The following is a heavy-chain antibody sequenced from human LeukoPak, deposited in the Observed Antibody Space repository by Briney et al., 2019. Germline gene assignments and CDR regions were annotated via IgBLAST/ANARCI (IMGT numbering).Heavy chain of an antibody. J-gene: IGHJ4*02. CDR2: INPNSGGT. V-gene: IGHV1-2*02. D-gene: IGHD4-17*01. CDR1: GYTVTCYY. Sequence: GASVKVSCKASGYTVTCYYMHWVGQAPGQGREWMGWINPNSGGTNYAQKFQGRGTMTRETSISTAYMERRRLREDDTDGCECERAHAPLGDYGFGYWGQGTLFTVSS. CDR3: ERAHAPLGDYGFGY.